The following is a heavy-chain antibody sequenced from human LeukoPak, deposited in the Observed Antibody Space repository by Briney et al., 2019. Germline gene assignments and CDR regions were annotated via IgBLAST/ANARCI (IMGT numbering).Heavy chain of an antibody. CDR1: GYTFTSYD. D-gene: IGHD6-6*01. CDR2: MNPNSGNT. J-gene: IGHJ5*02. CDR3: ARGFEYSSSPGFAP. V-gene: IGHV1-8*01. Sequence: ASGKVSCKAAGYTFTSYDINWGRQATGQGLEGRGGMNPNSGNTGYAQKFQGGVTMTRNTSLGTAYMALSSLRSEDTAVYYCARGFEYSSSPGFAPWGQGTLVTVSS.